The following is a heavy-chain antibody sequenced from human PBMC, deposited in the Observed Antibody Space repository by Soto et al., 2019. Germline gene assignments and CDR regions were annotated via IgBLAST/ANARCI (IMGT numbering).Heavy chain of an antibody. Sequence: EVQLVESGGGLIQPGGSLRLSCAASGFAVSSKYMTWVRQAPGKGLEWVSVIYGGGTTYCADSVKGRFTISRDTSKNTLYLQMNSLRAEDTAVYYCVQTTGWPGFDYWGQGTLVPVSS. CDR1: GFAVSSKY. CDR3: VQTTGWPGFDY. D-gene: IGHD6-19*01. J-gene: IGHJ4*02. V-gene: IGHV3-53*01. CDR2: IYGGGTT.